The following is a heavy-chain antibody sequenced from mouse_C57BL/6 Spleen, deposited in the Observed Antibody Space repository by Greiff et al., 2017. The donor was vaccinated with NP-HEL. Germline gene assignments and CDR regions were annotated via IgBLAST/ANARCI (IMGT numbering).Heavy chain of an antibody. CDR2: IYPGDGDT. V-gene: IGHV1-82*01. CDR3: ANPLRGNFDY. Sequence: VQLQESGPELVKPGASVKISCKASGYAFSSSWMNWVKQRPGKGLEWIGRIYPGDGDTNYNGKFKGKATLTADKSSSTAYMQLSSLTSEDSAVYFCANPLRGNFDYWGQGTTLTISS. J-gene: IGHJ2*01. CDR1: GYAFSSSW. D-gene: IGHD1-1*01.